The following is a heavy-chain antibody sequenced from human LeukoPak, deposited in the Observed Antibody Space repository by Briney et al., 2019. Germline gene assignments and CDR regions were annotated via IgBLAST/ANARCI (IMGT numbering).Heavy chain of an antibody. J-gene: IGHJ4*02. CDR2: ISYDGSNK. D-gene: IGHD6-19*01. Sequence: PEGSLRLSCAASGFTFSSYGMHWVRQAPGKGLEWVAVISYDGSNKYYADSVKGRFTISRDNSKNTLYLQMNSLRAEDTAVYYCAKDWHSSGWYYFDYWGQGTLVTVSS. CDR3: AKDWHSSGWYYFDY. V-gene: IGHV3-30*18. CDR1: GFTFSSYG.